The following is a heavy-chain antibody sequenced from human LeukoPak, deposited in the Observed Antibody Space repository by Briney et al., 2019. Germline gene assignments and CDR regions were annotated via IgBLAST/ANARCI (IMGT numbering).Heavy chain of an antibody. V-gene: IGHV3-23*01. CDR2: ITNSGTGT. D-gene: IGHD4-17*01. Sequence: AGGSLRLSCVASGFTFSNYAMCWVRQAPGRGLEWSSAITNSGTGTYYADSVRGRFTISRDNSKNTLYLQIHSLRAEDTALYYCARREPTVTTPYQDYFDYWGQGTLVTVSS. J-gene: IGHJ4*02. CDR1: GFTFSNYA. CDR3: ARREPTVTTPYQDYFDY.